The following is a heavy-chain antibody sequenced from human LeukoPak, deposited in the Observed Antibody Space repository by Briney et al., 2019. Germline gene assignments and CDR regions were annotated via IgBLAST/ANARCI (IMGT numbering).Heavy chain of an antibody. Sequence: GGSLRLSCAASGFTFSSYAMSWVRQAPGKGLEWVSAISGSGGSTYYADSVKGRFTISRDNSKNTLYLQMNSLRAEDTAVYYCAKDLPDIVVVVAATQGDYWGQGTLATVSS. D-gene: IGHD2-15*01. V-gene: IGHV3-23*01. CDR3: AKDLPDIVVVVAATQGDY. CDR2: ISGSGGST. J-gene: IGHJ4*02. CDR1: GFTFSSYA.